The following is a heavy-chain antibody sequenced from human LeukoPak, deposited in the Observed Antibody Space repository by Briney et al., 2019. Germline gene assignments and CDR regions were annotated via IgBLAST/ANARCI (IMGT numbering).Heavy chain of an antibody. CDR3: ARGPNSNWSGLDF. J-gene: IGHJ4*02. D-gene: IGHD6-6*01. CDR1: GFSFSGPW. CDR2: ISPTGSTT. V-gene: IGHV3-74*01. Sequence: PGGALRLSCTSSGFSFSGPWMHLGRQLPGKGLGLVSRISPTGSTTSYADSVKGRFTVSRDNAKNTLYLQVNNLRAEDTAVYYCARGPNSNWSGLDFWGQGTLVTVSS.